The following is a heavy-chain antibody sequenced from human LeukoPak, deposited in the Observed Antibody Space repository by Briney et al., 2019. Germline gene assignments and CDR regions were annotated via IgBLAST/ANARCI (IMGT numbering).Heavy chain of an antibody. CDR3: ARDPRAYSSSFKDAFDI. D-gene: IGHD2-2*01. J-gene: IGHJ3*02. CDR2: ISLSSGYT. Sequence: GGSLRLSCAASEFSFSDYYMTWIRQAPGSGLEWLSYISLSSGYTNYADSVRGRFTISRDNAKNSLYLQMNSLRAEDTAVYYCARDPRAYSSSFKDAFDIWGQWTLVTVSS. CDR1: EFSFSDYY. V-gene: IGHV3-11*05.